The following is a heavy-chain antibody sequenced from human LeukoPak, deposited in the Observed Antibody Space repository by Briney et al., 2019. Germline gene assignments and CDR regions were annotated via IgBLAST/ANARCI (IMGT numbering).Heavy chain of an antibody. CDR3: ASTDYVKAFDI. J-gene: IGHJ3*02. CDR1: GGSISSGGYY. D-gene: IGHD4-17*01. V-gene: IGHV4-31*03. Sequence: PSQTLSLTCTVSGGSISSGGYYWSWIRQHPGKGLEWIGYIYYSGSTYYNPSLKSRVTISVGTSKNQFSLKLSSMTAADTAVYYCASTDYVKAFDIWGQGTMVTVSS. CDR2: IYYSGST.